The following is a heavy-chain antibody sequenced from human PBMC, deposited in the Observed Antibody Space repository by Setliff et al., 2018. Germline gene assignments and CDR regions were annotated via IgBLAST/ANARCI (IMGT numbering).Heavy chain of an antibody. Sequence: PGGSLRLSCAASGFTFSDYYMSWIRQAPGKGLEWVSVISDSGGSTYYADSVKGRFTISRDNSKNTLYLQMLSLRAEDTAVYYCAKGGSTSCYTEADYWGQGTLVTVSS. CDR3: AKGGSTSCYTEADY. J-gene: IGHJ4*02. D-gene: IGHD2-2*02. CDR2: ISDSGGST. CDR1: GFTFSDYY. V-gene: IGHV3-23*01.